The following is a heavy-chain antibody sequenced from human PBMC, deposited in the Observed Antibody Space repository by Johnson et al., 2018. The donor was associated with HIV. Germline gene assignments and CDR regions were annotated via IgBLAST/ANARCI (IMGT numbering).Heavy chain of an antibody. CDR1: GFPYSSFA. Sequence: VQLVESGGTVVQPGGSLRLSCETSGFPYSSFAMSWVRQAPGKGLEWLSRISGRGDNIYSADSVKGRFSISRDTSKNTLYLQMNSLRAEDTAVYYCAKPLEMATISDAFDIWGQGTMVTVSS. J-gene: IGHJ3*02. V-gene: IGHV3-23*04. CDR3: AKPLEMATISDAFDI. CDR2: ISGRGDNI. D-gene: IGHD5-24*01.